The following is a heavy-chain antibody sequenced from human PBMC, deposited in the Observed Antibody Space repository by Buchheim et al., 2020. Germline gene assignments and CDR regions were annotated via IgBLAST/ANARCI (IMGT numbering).Heavy chain of an antibody. CDR1: GFTFSSYA. J-gene: IGHJ4*02. V-gene: IGHV3-30*04. CDR3: ARATVGAAALDY. Sequence: QVQLVESGGGVVQPGRSLRLSCAASGFTFSSYAMHWVRQAPGKGLEWVAVISYDGSNKYYADSVKGRFTISRDNSKNKLYLQMNSLRAEDTAVYYCARATVGAAALDYWGQGTL. D-gene: IGHD2-2*01. CDR2: ISYDGSNK.